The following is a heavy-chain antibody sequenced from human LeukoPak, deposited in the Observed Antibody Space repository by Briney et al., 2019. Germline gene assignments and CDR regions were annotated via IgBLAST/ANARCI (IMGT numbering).Heavy chain of an antibody. D-gene: IGHD2-15*01. J-gene: IGHJ3*02. V-gene: IGHV4-39*01. CDR1: GGSISSSSYY. CDR2: TYYSGST. Sequence: SETLSLTCTVSGGSISSSSYYWGWIRQPPGKGLEWIGSTYYSGSTYYNPSLNSRVTISVDTSKNQFSLKLSSVTAADTAVYYCASDIVVGRLGIWGQGTMVTVSS. CDR3: ASDIVVGRLGI.